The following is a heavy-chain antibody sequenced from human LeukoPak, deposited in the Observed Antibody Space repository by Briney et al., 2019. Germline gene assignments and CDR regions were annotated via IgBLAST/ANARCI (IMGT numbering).Heavy chain of an antibody. Sequence: GGSLRLSCAASGFTFSSYAMSWVRQGPGKGLEWVSAISGSGGSTYYADSVKGRFTISRDNSKNTLYLQMNSLRAEDTAVYYCAKDSVVTPGEEGIAADYWGQGTLVTVSS. CDR1: GFTFSSYA. CDR3: AKDSVVTPGEEGIAADY. CDR2: ISGSGGST. V-gene: IGHV3-23*01. J-gene: IGHJ4*02. D-gene: IGHD6-13*01.